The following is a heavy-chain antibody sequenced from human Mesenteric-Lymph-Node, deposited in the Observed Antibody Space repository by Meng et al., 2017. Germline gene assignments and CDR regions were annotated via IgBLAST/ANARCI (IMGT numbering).Heavy chain of an antibody. CDR2: IYWDDDK. CDR3: AHATYTGNYQYYFDY. J-gene: IGHJ4*02. D-gene: IGHD1-26*01. CDR1: GFSLSTSGVG. Sequence: QITLQESGPTLVKPTQTLTLTCTFSGFSLSTSGVGVGWIRQPPGKALEWLALIYWDDDKRYSPSLKSRLTITKDTSKNQVVLTMTNMDPVDTATYYCAHATYTGNYQYYFDYWGQGTLVTVSS. V-gene: IGHV2-5*02.